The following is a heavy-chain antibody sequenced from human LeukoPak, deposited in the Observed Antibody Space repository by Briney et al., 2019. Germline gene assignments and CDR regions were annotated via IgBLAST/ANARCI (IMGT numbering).Heavy chain of an antibody. CDR1: GGSFVSNN. V-gene: IGHV4-59*01. CDR2: IYYSGST. J-gene: IGHJ4*02. CDR3: TRGARGAVAGQFDS. Sequence: SETLSLTCTVSGGSFVSNNWTWIRRPLGRGLKGIGYIYYSGSTNSNPALKSRVTISVDTSKNQFSLKLSSVTAADTAVYYCTRGARGAVAGQFDSWGQGTLVTVSS. D-gene: IGHD6-19*01.